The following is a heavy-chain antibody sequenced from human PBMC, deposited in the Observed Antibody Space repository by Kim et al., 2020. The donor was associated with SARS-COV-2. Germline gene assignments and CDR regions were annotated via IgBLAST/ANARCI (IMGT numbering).Heavy chain of an antibody. V-gene: IGHV1-69*01. D-gene: IGHD1-26*01. J-gene: IGHJ3*02. Sequence: AQKFQGRVTITADESTSTAYMELSSLRSEDTAVYYCARESASGSYLDAFDIWGQGTMVTVSS. CDR3: ARESASGSYLDAFDI.